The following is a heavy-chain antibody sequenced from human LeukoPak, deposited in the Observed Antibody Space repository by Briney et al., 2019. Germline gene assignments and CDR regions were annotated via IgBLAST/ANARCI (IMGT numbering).Heavy chain of an antibody. V-gene: IGHV1-18*01. CDR1: GYTFTSYG. D-gene: IGHD6-13*01. Sequence: ASVKVSCKASGYTFTSYGISWVRQAPGQGLEWMGWISAYNGNTNYAQKLQGRVTMTTDTSTSTAYMELRSLRSDDTAVYYCARPSIAAAGTYYYYYYMDVWGKGTTVTVSS. CDR2: ISAYNGNT. CDR3: ARPSIAAAGTYYYYYYMDV. J-gene: IGHJ6*03.